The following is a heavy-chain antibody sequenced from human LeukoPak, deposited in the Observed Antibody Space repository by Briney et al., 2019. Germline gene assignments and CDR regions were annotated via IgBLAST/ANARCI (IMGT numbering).Heavy chain of an antibody. CDR1: GFTFSTYT. D-gene: IGHD3-3*01. V-gene: IGHV3-21*01. CDR3: ARGANAFLSGYYTDY. CDR2: ISTSSSYI. J-gene: IGHJ4*02. Sequence: KSGGSLRLSCAASGFTFSTYTMNWVRQAPGKGLEWVSSISTSSSYIYYADSVKGRFTISRDNAKNSLSLQMDSLRDEDTAVYYCARGANAFLSGYYTDYWGQGTLVTVSS.